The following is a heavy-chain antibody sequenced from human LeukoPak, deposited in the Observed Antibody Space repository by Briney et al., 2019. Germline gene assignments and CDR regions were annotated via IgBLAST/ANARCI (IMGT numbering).Heavy chain of an antibody. V-gene: IGHV4-34*01. CDR2: INHSGST. Sequence: SETLSLTCAVYGGSFSGYCWSWIRQPPGKGLEWIGEINHSGSTNYNPSLKSRVTISVDTSKNQFSLKLSSVTAADTAVYYCARSLVEDIVVVVAATQDWFDPWGQGTLVTVSS. CDR3: ARSLVEDIVVVVAATQDWFDP. D-gene: IGHD2-15*01. CDR1: GGSFSGYC. J-gene: IGHJ5*02.